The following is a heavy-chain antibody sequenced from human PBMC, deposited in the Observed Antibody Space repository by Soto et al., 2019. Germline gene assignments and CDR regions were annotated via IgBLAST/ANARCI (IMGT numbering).Heavy chain of an antibody. V-gene: IGHV3-23*01. CDR3: AKGEIAAQKVYYYGMDV. CDR1: GFTFSSYA. D-gene: IGHD6-13*01. J-gene: IGHJ6*02. Sequence: GGSLRLSCAASGFTFSSYAMSWVRQAPGKGLEWVSAISGSGGSTYYADSVKGRFTISRDNSKNTLYLQMNSLRAEDTAVYYCAKGEIAAQKVYYYGMDVWGQGTTVTVSS. CDR2: ISGSGGST.